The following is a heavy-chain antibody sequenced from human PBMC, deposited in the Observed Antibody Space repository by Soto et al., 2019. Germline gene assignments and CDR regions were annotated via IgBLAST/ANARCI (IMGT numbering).Heavy chain of an antibody. J-gene: IGHJ4*02. CDR3: ARVGIDIAAAGPLFDY. CDR1: GYTFTSYA. CDR2: INAGNGNT. Sequence: ASVNVSCKASGYTFTSYAMHWVRQAPGQRLERMGWINAGNGNTKYSQKFQGRVTITRDTSASTAYMELSSLRSEDTAVYYCARVGIDIAAAGPLFDYWGQGTLVTVSS. V-gene: IGHV1-3*01. D-gene: IGHD6-13*01.